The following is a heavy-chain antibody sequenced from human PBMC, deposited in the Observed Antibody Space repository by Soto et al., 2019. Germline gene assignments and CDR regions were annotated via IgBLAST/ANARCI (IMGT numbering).Heavy chain of an antibody. V-gene: IGHV3-30-3*01. Sequence: GRSLRLSCAASGFTFSSYAMHWVRQAPGKGLEWVAVISYDGSNKYYADSVKGLFTISRDNSKNTLYLQMNSLRAEDTAVYYCARSLRFLEWSLDVWGQGTTDSVTS. CDR2: ISYDGSNK. CDR1: GFTFSSYA. CDR3: ARSLRFLEWSLDV. J-gene: IGHJ6*02. D-gene: IGHD3-3*01.